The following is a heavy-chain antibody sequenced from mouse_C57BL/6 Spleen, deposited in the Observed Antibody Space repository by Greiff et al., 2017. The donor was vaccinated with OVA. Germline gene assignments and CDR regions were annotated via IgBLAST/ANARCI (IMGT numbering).Heavy chain of an antibody. CDR2: IDPSDSYT. J-gene: IGHJ1*03. CDR3: ARLGQRGYFDV. Sequence: QVQLQQPGAELVMPGASVKLSCKASGYTFTSYWMHWVKQRPGQGLEWIGEIDPSDSYTNYNQKFKGKSTLTVDKSSSPAYMQLSSLTSEDSAVYYCARLGQRGYFDVWGTGTTVTVSS. V-gene: IGHV1-69*01. CDR1: GYTFTSYW. D-gene: IGHD4-1*01.